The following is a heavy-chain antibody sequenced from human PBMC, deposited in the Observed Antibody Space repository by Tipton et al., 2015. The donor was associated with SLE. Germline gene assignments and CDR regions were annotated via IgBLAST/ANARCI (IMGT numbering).Heavy chain of an antibody. Sequence: TLSLTCTVSGGSISSHYWSWIRQPPGKGLEWIGQMHNSGDSTYNPSLKSRVTMSVDTSKNHFSLKLTSVIAADTAVYYCARDIEAPGDFLYFDYWGQGILVTVSS. CDR1: GGSISSHY. D-gene: IGHD7-27*01. V-gene: IGHV4-59*11. J-gene: IGHJ4*02. CDR2: MHNSGDS. CDR3: ARDIEAPGDFLYFDY.